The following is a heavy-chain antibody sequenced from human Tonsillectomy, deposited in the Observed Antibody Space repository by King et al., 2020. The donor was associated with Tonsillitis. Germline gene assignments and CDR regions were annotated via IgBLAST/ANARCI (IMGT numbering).Heavy chain of an antibody. CDR1: GGSFSAYY. CDR2: INHSGST. V-gene: IGHV4-34*01. CDR3: ARGEEYYGSGSYIDY. J-gene: IGHJ4*02. Sequence: QLQEWGAGLLKPSETLSLTCAVYGGSFSAYYWSWIRQPPGKGLEWIGEINHSGSTNYNTPLKSRVTISVDPSKHQFSLKLSSVTAADTAVYYCARGEEYYGSGSYIDYWGQGTLVTVSS. D-gene: IGHD3-10*01.